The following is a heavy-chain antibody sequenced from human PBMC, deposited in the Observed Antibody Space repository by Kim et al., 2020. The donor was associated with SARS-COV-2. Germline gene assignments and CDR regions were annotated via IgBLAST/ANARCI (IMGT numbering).Heavy chain of an antibody. CDR1: GYTFTSYY. CDR2: INPSGGST. D-gene: IGHD1-26*01. CDR3: AREPGIVGATPTYYFDY. J-gene: IGHJ4*02. Sequence: ASVKVSCKASGYTFTSYYMHWVRQAPGQGLEWMGIINPSGGSTSYAQKFQGRVTMTRDTSTSTVYMELSSLRSEDTAVYYCAREPGIVGATPTYYFDYWGQGTLVTVSS. V-gene: IGHV1-46*01.